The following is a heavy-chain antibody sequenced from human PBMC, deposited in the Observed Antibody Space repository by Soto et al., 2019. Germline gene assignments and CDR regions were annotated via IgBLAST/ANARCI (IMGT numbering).Heavy chain of an antibody. CDR1: GFSISYKY. D-gene: IGHD2-2*01. CDR2: LYSDGGS. CDR3: ARRNDASAPSYVDNAFDL. J-gene: IGHJ3*01. Sequence: PGGSLRLSCEASGFSISYKYMNWVRRAPGKALEWVSVLYSDGGSNYAASVKGRFTVSRDISKNLLFLQMDSVTAGDTARYYCARRNDASAPSYVDNAFDLWGRGTVVTVSS. V-gene: IGHV3-53*01.